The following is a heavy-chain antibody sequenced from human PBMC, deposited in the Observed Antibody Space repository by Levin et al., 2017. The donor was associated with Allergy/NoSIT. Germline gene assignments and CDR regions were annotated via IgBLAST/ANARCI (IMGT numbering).Heavy chain of an antibody. J-gene: IGHJ4*02. CDR1: GYTFTDYY. CDR3: ARSVCDYSKDGVDY. V-gene: IGHV1-2*06. CDR2: INPNSGGT. D-gene: IGHD4-11*01. Sequence: ASVKVSCKASGYTFTDYYIHWVRQAPGQGLEWMGRINPNSGGTNYAQKFQNRVTMTRDTSISTAYMELSSLRSDDTAVYYCARSVCDYSKDGVDYWGQGTLVTVSS.